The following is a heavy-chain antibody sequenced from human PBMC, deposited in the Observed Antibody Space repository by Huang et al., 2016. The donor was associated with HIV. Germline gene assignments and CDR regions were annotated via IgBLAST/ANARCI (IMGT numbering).Heavy chain of an antibody. D-gene: IGHD2-21*02. CDR2: IVHGGTT. CDR3: ARPRMTEGNSDSMWSYFDS. Sequence: QVRLHQWGTGVLKPSETLSLKCAVYGGSFNGHFCTWIRRSPGKGLAGCGEIVHGGTTSSNPSLKSRVTMSLDTSKSQFYLNLTSVTATDTATYYCARPRMTEGNSDSMWSYFDSWGQGTPVIVSS. V-gene: IGHV4-34*12. CDR1: GGSFNGHF. J-gene: IGHJ4*02.